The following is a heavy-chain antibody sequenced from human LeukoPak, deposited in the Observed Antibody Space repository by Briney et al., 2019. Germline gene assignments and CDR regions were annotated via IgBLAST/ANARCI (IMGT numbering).Heavy chain of an antibody. CDR1: GGSISSYS. CDR2: FYISGST. Sequence: SETLSLTCTVSGGSISSYSWSWIRQPAGKGPEWIGRFYISGSTHYSPPLKSRVTVSLGKSRNQFSLKMSSVTAADTAVYYCARDRTGWFDPWGQGVLVTVSS. V-gene: IGHV4-4*07. CDR3: ARDRTGWFDP. J-gene: IGHJ5*02.